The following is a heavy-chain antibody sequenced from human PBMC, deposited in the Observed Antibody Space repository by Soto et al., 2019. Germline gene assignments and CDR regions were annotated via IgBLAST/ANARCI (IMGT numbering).Heavy chain of an antibody. CDR1: GGTFSSYT. Sequence: ASVKVSCKASGGTFSSYTISWVRQAPGQVLEWMGRIIPILGIANYAQKFQGRVTITADKSTSTAYMELSSLRSEDTAVYYCGTSVKSGDRPYYYYYYGMDVWGQGTTVTVSS. V-gene: IGHV1-69*02. J-gene: IGHJ6*02. CDR2: IIPILGIA. D-gene: IGHD2-21*02. CDR3: GTSVKSGDRPYYYYYYGMDV.